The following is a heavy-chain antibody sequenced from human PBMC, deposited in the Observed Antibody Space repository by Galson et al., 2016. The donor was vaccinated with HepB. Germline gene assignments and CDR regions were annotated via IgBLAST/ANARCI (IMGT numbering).Heavy chain of an antibody. CDR1: GFTFNIYD. Sequence: SLRLSCAASGFTFNIYDLTWVRQAPGKGLEWVSVISGSGRRTYYADSAKGRFTISRDTSKNTLYLQMNNLRDEDTAKYYRTKSFSWGQGTLVIVSS. CDR2: ISGSGRRT. CDR3: TKSFS. V-gene: IGHV3-23*01. J-gene: IGHJ4*02.